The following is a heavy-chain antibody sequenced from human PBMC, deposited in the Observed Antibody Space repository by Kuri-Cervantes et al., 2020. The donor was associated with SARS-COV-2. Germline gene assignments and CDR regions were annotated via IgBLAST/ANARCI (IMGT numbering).Heavy chain of an antibody. V-gene: IGHV1-69*13. CDR3: ASSGWVRGIAAAGIRERSGPNYYYYYMDV. D-gene: IGHD6-13*01. CDR1: GGTLSTYG. CDR2: IIPIFGTA. Sequence: SVKVSCKASGGTLSTYGISWVRQAPGQGLEWMGGIIPIFGTANYAQKFQGRVTITADESTSTAYMELSSLRSEDTAVYYCASSGWVRGIAAAGIRERSGPNYYYYYMDVWGKGTTVTVSS. J-gene: IGHJ6*03.